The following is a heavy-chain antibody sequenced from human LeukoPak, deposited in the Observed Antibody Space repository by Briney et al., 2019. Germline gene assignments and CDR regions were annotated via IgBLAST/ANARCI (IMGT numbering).Heavy chain of an antibody. D-gene: IGHD1-20*01. CDR1: GYTFTGYY. J-gene: IGHJ4*02. CDR3: ARDSNWNRDY. CDR2: INPNSGGT. Sequence: GASVKVSCKASGYTFTGYYMHWVRQAPGQGLEWMGWINPNSGGTNYAQKFQGRVTMTRDTCISTAYMELSNLRSDDTAVYYCARDSNWNRDYWGQGTLVTVSS. V-gene: IGHV1-2*02.